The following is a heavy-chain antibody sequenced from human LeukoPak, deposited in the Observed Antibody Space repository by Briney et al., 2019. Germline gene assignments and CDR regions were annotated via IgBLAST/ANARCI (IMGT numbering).Heavy chain of an antibody. J-gene: IGHJ4*02. CDR2: IIPIFGTA. CDR3: ARAPPKRFLEWLLED. CDR1: GGTFSSYA. D-gene: IGHD3-3*01. V-gene: IGHV1-69*05. Sequence: ASVKASCKASGGTFSSYAISWVRQAPGQGLEWMGGIIPIFGTANYAQKFQGRVTITTDESTSTAYMELSSLRSEDTAVYYCARAPPKRFLEWLLEDWGQGTLVTVSS.